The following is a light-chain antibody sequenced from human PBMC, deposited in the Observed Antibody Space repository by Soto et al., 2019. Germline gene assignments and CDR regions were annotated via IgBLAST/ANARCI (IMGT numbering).Light chain of an antibody. CDR1: QGINTF. CDR3: QMYNGPPST. Sequence: DIQMTQSPSSLSASVGDRVTITCRASQGINTFLAWFQQKPGKVPQLLIYSASTLQSGVPSRFSGSGSGTDFSLTISSLQPEDVATYYCQMYNGPPSTFGPGTKVNI. V-gene: IGKV1-27*01. J-gene: IGKJ3*01. CDR2: SAS.